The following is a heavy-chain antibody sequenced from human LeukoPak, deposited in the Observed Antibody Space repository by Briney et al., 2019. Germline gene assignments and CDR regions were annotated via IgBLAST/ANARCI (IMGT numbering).Heavy chain of an antibody. Sequence: GRSLRLSCAASGFTFSSYGMHWVRQAPGKGLEWVAGTSYNGNIKYYADYVKGRFGISRDNSKNTLYLQMDSLRAEDTAVYYCAKGDNYYDSSGYYYVRALFDYWGQGTLVTVSS. CDR2: TSYNGNIK. J-gene: IGHJ4*02. V-gene: IGHV3-30*18. CDR3: AKGDNYYDSSGYYYVRALFDY. CDR1: GFTFSSYG. D-gene: IGHD3-22*01.